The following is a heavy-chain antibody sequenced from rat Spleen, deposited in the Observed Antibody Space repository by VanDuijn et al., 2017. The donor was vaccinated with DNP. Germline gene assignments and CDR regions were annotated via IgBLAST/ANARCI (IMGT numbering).Heavy chain of an antibody. V-gene: IGHV5-20*01. CDR1: GITFSDYN. J-gene: IGHJ4*01. Sequence: EVQLVESGGGLVQPGRSLKLSCAASGITFSDYNMAWVRQAPKKGLEWVATITNSGGSTYYRDSVKGRFTISRDNAKSTLYLQMDSLMSEDTATYYCTTDYYYSSYAMDAWGQGTSVTVSS. CDR2: ITNSGGST. CDR3: TTDYYYSSYAMDA. D-gene: IGHD1-2*01.